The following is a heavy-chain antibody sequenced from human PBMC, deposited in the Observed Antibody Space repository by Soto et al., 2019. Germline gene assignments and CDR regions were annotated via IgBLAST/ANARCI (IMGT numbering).Heavy chain of an antibody. CDR2: ITPFNGNT. CDR3: ATDSSGDAFDI. Sequence: ASVKVSCKASGYTFTYRYLHWVRQAPGQALEWKGRITPFNGNTNYAQKLQDRVNITRDRSMSTAYMEQSSLKSEDTAMYYCATDSSGDAFDIWGQGTMVTVSS. CDR1: GYTFTYRY. D-gene: IGHD6-25*01. J-gene: IGHJ3*02. V-gene: IGHV1-45*02.